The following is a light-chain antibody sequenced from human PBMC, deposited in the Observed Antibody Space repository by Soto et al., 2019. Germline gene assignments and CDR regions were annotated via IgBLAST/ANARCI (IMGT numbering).Light chain of an antibody. CDR2: EVS. Sequence: QSALTQPASVSGSPGQSITISCTGTSSDVGGYNYVSWYQQHPGKAPKLMIYEVSNRPSGVSNRFSGSKSGNTASLTISGLQAEDEADYYCSSYRSSMLYVFGTGTKLTVL. J-gene: IGLJ1*01. CDR3: SSYRSSMLYV. CDR1: SSDVGGYNY. V-gene: IGLV2-14*01.